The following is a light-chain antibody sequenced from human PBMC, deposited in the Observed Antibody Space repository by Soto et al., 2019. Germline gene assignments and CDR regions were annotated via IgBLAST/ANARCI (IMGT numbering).Light chain of an antibody. Sequence: EIVMTQSPATLSVSPGERATLSCRASQSVSSDLAWLQQKPGQAPRLLIYGASTRATGVPARFSGSGSGTEFTLTISSLQSEDFAVYYCQQYHNWPPRTFGQGTKV. J-gene: IGKJ1*01. V-gene: IGKV3-15*01. CDR2: GAS. CDR1: QSVSSD. CDR3: QQYHNWPPRT.